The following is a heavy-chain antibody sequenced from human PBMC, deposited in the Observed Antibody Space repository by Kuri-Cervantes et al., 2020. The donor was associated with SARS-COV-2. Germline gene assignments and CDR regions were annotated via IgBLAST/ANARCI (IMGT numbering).Heavy chain of an antibody. CDR2: ISYDGSNK. D-gene: IGHD2-8*01. Sequence: GGSLRLSCAASGFTFSSYAMHWVRQAPGKGPEWVAVISYDGSNKYYADSVKGRFTISRDNSKNTLYLQMNSLRAEDTAVYYCARAGNVLMVYAIAYYMDVWGKGTTVTVSS. V-gene: IGHV3-30*04. CDR1: GFTFSSYA. J-gene: IGHJ6*03. CDR3: ARAGNVLMVYAIAYYMDV.